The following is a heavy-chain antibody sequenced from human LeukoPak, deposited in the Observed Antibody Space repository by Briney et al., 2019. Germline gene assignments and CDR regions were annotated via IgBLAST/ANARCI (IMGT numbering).Heavy chain of an antibody. Sequence: GGSLRLSCVVSGFSVTNNYMSWVRQAPGKGLEWVSGISENEGGNYYADSVKGRFTISRDNSKNTLYLQMNSLRVGDTAVYYCAKSFGYSRSWFDNWGQGTLVTVSS. V-gene: IGHV3-23*01. CDR1: GFSVTNNY. CDR3: AKSFGYSRSWFDN. J-gene: IGHJ4*02. CDR2: ISENEGGN. D-gene: IGHD6-13*01.